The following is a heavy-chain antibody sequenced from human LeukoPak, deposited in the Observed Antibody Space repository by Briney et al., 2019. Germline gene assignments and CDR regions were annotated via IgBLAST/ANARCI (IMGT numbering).Heavy chain of an antibody. V-gene: IGHV3-7*04. J-gene: IGHJ4*02. CDR1: GFTFSSYW. CDR3: ARAYSSGNDY. D-gene: IGHD3-10*01. Sequence: GESLRLSCAASGFTFSSYWMTWVRQAPGKGLEWVANIKEDGNEQYYEDSVKDRFTISRDNAKNSLYLQMNSLRAEDTAVYYCARAYSSGNDYWGQGTLVTVSS. CDR2: IKEDGNEQ.